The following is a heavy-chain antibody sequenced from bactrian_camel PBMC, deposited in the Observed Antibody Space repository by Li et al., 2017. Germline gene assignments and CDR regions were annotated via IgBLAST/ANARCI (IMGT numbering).Heavy chain of an antibody. CDR3: GAAGMCGEYGFEAAFGY. V-gene: IGHV3S40*01. CDR2: SYPGAGVL. CDR1: TYPYGSYC. Sequence: DVQLVESGGGSVQAGGSLRLSCAASTYPYGSYCMGWTRQAPGKQREGVAASYPGAGVLDYSDSVEGRFAISKEDAQTTVYLQMDSLKPEDAGWYTCGAAGMCGEYGFEAAFGYWGQGTQVTVS. D-gene: IGHD5*01. J-gene: IGHJ4*01.